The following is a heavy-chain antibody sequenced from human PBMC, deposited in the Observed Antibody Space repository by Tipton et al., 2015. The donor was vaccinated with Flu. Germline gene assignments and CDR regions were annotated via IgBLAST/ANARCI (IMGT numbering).Heavy chain of an antibody. J-gene: IGHJ2*01. CDR2: ISNVGST. CDR3: ARQDYYDVDLDDWYFDL. D-gene: IGHD3-22*01. V-gene: IGHV4-59*01. CDR1: GDSFTNYY. Sequence: TLSLTCIVSGDSFTNYYWSWIRQAPGKGLEWIGYISNVGSTTYNPSLKNRVSISRDTSKTQFSLKVVSVTAADTAVYYCARQDYYDVDLDDWYFDLWGRGTLVTVSS.